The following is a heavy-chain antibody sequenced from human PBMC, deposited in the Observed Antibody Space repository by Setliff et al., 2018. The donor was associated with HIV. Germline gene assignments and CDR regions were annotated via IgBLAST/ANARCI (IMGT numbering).Heavy chain of an antibody. CDR1: GYSISSRYY. V-gene: IGHV4-38-2*02. CDR2: IYHSGST. D-gene: IGHD4-17*01. CDR3: ASSPAWRSDYGLHTFDY. Sequence: SETLSLTCTVSGYSISSRYYWGWIRQSPGKGLEWIGSIYHSGSTQYNPSLKIRVTISLDTPKNKFSLKLSSVTAADTAVYYCASSPAWRSDYGLHTFDYWGQGTLVTVSS. J-gene: IGHJ4*02.